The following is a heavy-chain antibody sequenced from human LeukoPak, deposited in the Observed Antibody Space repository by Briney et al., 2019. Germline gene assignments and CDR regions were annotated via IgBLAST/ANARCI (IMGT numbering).Heavy chain of an antibody. V-gene: IGHV3-23*01. CDR3: AKVNGYYTFYFYAMDV. CDR1: GFTFSSYA. D-gene: IGHD3-3*01. Sequence: PGGSLRLSCAASGFTFSSYAMSWVRQAPGKGLEWVSAISGSGGSTYYADSVKGRFTFSRDNSKNTLYLQMNSLRAEDTAVYYCAKVNGYYTFYFYAMDVWGQRTTVTVSS. CDR2: ISGSGGST. J-gene: IGHJ6*02.